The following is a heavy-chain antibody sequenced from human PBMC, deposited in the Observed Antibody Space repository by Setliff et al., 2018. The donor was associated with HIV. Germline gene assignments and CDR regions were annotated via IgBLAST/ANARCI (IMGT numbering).Heavy chain of an antibody. Sequence: SETLSLTCTVSGGSISSGGYYWSWIRQHPGKGLEWIGYIYYSGSTYYNPSLKSRVTISVDTSKNQFSLKLSSVTAADTAVYYCARDTGEAFDYWGQGTLVTVSS. CDR2: IYYSGST. D-gene: IGHD2-21*01. J-gene: IGHJ4*02. CDR3: ARDTGEAFDY. CDR1: GGSISSGGYY. V-gene: IGHV4-30-4*01.